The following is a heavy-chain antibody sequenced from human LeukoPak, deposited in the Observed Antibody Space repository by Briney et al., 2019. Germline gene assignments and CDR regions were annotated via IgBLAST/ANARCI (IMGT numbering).Heavy chain of an antibody. CDR2: ISYDGSNK. Sequence: GRSLRLSCAASGFTFSGYAMHWVRQAPGKGLEWVAVISYDGSNKYYADSVKGRFTISRDNSKNTLYLQMNSLRAEDTAVYYCARDWDDAFDIWGQGTMVTVSS. CDR1: GFTFSGYA. CDR3: ARDWDDAFDI. V-gene: IGHV3-30*01. J-gene: IGHJ3*02. D-gene: IGHD1-26*01.